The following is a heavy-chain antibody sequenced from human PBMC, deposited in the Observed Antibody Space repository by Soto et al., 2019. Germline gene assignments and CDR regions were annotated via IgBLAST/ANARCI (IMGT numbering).Heavy chain of an antibody. D-gene: IGHD2-15*01. J-gene: IGHJ5*02. CDR3: ARSGVVVVAANNWFDP. CDR1: GGSISSYY. V-gene: IGHV4-59*01. Sequence: SETLSLTCTVSGGSISSYYWSWSRQPPGKGLEWIGYIYYSGSTNYNPSLKSRVTISVDTSKNQFSLKLSSVTAADTAVYYCARSGVVVVAANNWFDPWGQGTLVTVSS. CDR2: IYYSGST.